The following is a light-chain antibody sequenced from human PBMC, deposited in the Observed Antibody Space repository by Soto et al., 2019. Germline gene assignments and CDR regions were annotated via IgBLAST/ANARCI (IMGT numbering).Light chain of an antibody. V-gene: IGKV1-5*01. CDR1: QSINSG. J-gene: IGKJ1*01. CDR3: QHYNSFPWA. Sequence: DIQMTQSPPTLSAFVGDRVTITCRASQSINSGLAWYQQKPGKAPKLLIYDASNLESGVPSGFSGSGSGTEFTLTISSLQPDDFATYYCQHYNSFPWAFGQGTKVDIK. CDR2: DAS.